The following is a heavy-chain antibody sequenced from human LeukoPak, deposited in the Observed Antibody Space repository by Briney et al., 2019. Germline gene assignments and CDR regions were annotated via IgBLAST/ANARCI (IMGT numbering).Heavy chain of an antibody. D-gene: IGHD3-22*01. V-gene: IGHV1-18*01. CDR3: ARGSYYYDSSGYWYFDL. Sequence: ASVKVSCKASGYTFTSYGISWVRQAPGQGLDWMGWISAYNGNTNYAQKLQGRVTMTTDTSTSTAYMELRSLRSDDTAVYYCARGSYYYDSSGYWYFDLWGRGTLVTVSS. CDR2: ISAYNGNT. J-gene: IGHJ2*01. CDR1: GYTFTSYG.